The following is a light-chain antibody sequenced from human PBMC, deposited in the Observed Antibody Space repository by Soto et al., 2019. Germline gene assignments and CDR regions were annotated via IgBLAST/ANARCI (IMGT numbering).Light chain of an antibody. CDR2: TAS. J-gene: IGKJ5*01. Sequence: DIQMTQSPSTLSASVGDRVTITCRASQSIVTYLNWYQQKPGKAPNLLMYTASNLQSGVPSRFSGSGSGTDFTLTISSLQPEDFATYYCQQSYSTPISFGQGTRLEIK. CDR1: QSIVTY. V-gene: IGKV1-39*01. CDR3: QQSYSTPIS.